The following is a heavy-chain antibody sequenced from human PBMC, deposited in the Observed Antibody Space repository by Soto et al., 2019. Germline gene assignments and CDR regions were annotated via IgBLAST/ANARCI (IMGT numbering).Heavy chain of an antibody. Sequence: PGGSLRLSCAASGFTVSSNYMSWVRQAPGKGLEWVSVIYSGGSTYYADSVKGRFTISRDNSKNTLYLQMNSLRAEDTAVYYCARVLTGTRGYFDYWGQGTLVTVSS. V-gene: IGHV3-66*01. J-gene: IGHJ4*02. D-gene: IGHD1-20*01. CDR3: ARVLTGTRGYFDY. CDR1: GFTVSSNY. CDR2: IYSGGST.